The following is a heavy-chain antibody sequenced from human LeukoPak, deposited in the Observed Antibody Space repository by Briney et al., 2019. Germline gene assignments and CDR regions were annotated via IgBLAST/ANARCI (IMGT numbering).Heavy chain of an antibody. D-gene: IGHD3-10*01. CDR1: GGSISSYY. CDR3: ARYYGSGSYYAGALRGWFDP. Sequence: SETLSLTCTVSGGSISSYYWSWIRQPPGKGLEWIGYIYTSGSTNYNTSLKSRVTISVDMSKNQFSLKLSSVTAADTAVYYCARYYGSGSYYAGALRGWFDPWGQGTLVTVSS. J-gene: IGHJ5*02. CDR2: IYTSGST. V-gene: IGHV4-4*09.